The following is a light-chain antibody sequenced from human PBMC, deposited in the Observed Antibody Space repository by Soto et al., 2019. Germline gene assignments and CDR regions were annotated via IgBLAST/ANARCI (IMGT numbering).Light chain of an antibody. J-gene: IGKJ4*01. Sequence: DIQMTQSPSSVSALIGDRVTITCRASQSVGSHVNWYQQKPGKAPNLLIHGASNLQSGVPSTFSGSGSGTDFTHTISSLQPEDFATYYCQQNYRAPLTFGGGTKVEIK. CDR2: GAS. V-gene: IGKV1-39*01. CDR3: QQNYRAPLT. CDR1: QSVGSH.